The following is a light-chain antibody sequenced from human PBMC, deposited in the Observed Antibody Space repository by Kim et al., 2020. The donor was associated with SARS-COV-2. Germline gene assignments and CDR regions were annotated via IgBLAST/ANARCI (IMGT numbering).Light chain of an antibody. CDR1: TGAVTSGHY. Sequence: QAVVTQEPSLTVSPGGTVTLTCGSSTGAVTSGHYPYWFQQKPGQAPRTLIYDTSNKHSWTPARFSGSLLGGKAALTLSGAQPEDEADYYCLLSYSGAYWVFGGGTQLTVL. V-gene: IGLV7-46*01. CDR2: DTS. CDR3: LLSYSGAYWV. J-gene: IGLJ3*02.